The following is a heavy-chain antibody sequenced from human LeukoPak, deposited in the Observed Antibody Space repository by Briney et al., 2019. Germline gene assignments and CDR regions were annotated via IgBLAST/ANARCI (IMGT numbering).Heavy chain of an antibody. Sequence: GGSLRLSCAASGFTLNSYAMHWVRQAPGMGLEWVAVITYDGYKEFYADSVKGRFTISRDNAKNSLYLQMNSLRAEDTAVYYCARDRQDYDFWSGYWEYFDYWGQGTLVTVSS. J-gene: IGHJ4*02. V-gene: IGHV3-30-3*01. CDR1: GFTLNSYA. CDR2: ITYDGYKE. D-gene: IGHD3-3*01. CDR3: ARDRQDYDFWSGYWEYFDY.